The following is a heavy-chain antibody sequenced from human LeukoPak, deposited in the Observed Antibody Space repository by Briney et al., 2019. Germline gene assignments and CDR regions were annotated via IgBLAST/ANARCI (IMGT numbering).Heavy chain of an antibody. CDR1: GGSISSYY. V-gene: IGHV4-4*07. Sequence: SETLSLTCTVSGGSISSYYWSWIRQPAGKGLEWIGRIYTSGNTNYNPSLRSRVTMSVDTSKNQFSLKLTSVTAADAAVYYCARVGSSWYDFDYWGQGTLVTVSP. CDR3: ARVGSSWYDFDY. D-gene: IGHD6-13*01. J-gene: IGHJ4*02. CDR2: IYTSGNT.